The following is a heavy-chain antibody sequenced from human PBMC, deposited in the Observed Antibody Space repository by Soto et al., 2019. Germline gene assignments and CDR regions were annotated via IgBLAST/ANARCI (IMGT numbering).Heavy chain of an antibody. D-gene: IGHD6-13*01. J-gene: IGHJ5*02. Sequence: LSLTCIVSGGSISEKYWNWVRQPPGKGLEWIGLIFANGHTDYNPSLKSRVTMSVDASKNQFSLRLTSMTAADTAVYYCVASLAASGLNWLDPWGRRTLVTVSS. CDR1: GGSISEKY. CDR3: VASLAASGLNWLDP. CDR2: IFANGHT. V-gene: IGHV4-4*07.